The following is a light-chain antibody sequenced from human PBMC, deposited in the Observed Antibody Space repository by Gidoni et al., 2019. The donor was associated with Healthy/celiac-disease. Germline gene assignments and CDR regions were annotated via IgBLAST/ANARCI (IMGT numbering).Light chain of an antibody. CDR1: QSVGSY. V-gene: IGKV3-11*01. CDR2: DAS. Sequence: EIVLTQSPATLSLSPGERATISCRASQSVGSYLAWYQQKPGQAPRLLIYDASNRATGIPARFSGSWSGTDFTLTISSLEPEDFAVYYCQQRSNWPPSLTFGGXTKVEIK. J-gene: IGKJ4*01. CDR3: QQRSNWPPSLT.